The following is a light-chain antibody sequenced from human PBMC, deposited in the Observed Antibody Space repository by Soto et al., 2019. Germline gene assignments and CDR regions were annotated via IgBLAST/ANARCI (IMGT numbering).Light chain of an antibody. J-gene: IGKJ1*01. V-gene: IGKV1-5*02. CDR1: QSISTQ. CDR2: GAF. Sequence: DTQMTQSPSALSASVGDRVTIICRASQSISTQLAWYQQKPGMAPKLLISGAFNLESGVPSRFSGSVSGTEFALTISSLQSDDFATYDCQQYYSYSTFGQGTTVDI. CDR3: QQYYSYST.